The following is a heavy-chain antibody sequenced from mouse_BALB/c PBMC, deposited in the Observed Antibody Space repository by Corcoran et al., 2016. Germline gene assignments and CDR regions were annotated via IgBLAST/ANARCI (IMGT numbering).Heavy chain of an antibody. CDR1: GFTIKDTY. CDR2: IDPANVNT. D-gene: IGHD1-1*01. Sequence: EVQLQQSGAELVKPGASVKLSCTASGFTIKDTYMHWVKQRPEQGLEWIGRIDPANVNTKYDPKVQGKANKTADTSSNTAYLQLSSLTSEDTAVYYCARRGYGSSYWFSYWGQGTLVIVSA. J-gene: IGHJ3*01. V-gene: IGHV14-3*02. CDR3: ARRGYGSSYWFSY.